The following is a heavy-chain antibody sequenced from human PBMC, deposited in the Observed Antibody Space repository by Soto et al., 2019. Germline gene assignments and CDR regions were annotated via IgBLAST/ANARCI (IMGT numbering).Heavy chain of an antibody. CDR3: ARWRSGYCSSTSCYPRSYYYYGMDV. J-gene: IGHJ6*02. CDR2: ISGDNGNT. V-gene: IGHV1-18*01. D-gene: IGHD2-2*03. CDR1: GYTFTSYG. Sequence: GASVKVSCKASGYTFTSYGISWVRQAPGQGLEWMGWISGDNGNTNYAQEFQGRVTMTADTSTSTAYMELSSLRSEDTAVYYCARWRSGYCSSTSCYPRSYYYYGMDVWGQGTTVTVSS.